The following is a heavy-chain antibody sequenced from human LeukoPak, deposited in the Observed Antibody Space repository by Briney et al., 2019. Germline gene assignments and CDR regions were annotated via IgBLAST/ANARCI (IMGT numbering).Heavy chain of an antibody. J-gene: IGHJ4*02. CDR1: GFTFSSYT. D-gene: IGHD3-22*01. V-gene: IGHV3-48*04. CDR3: AKRADSSGYSVDY. CDR2: ISSGSGLI. Sequence: GGSLRPSCAPSGFTFSSYTMSRVRPAPGKGLEWISYISSGSGLIYYADSVKGRFTISRDNAKNSLYLQMNSLRAEDTAVYHCAKRADSSGYSVDYWGQGTLVTVSS.